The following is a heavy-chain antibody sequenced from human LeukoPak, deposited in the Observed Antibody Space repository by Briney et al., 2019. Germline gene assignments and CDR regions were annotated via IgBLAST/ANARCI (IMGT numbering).Heavy chain of an antibody. D-gene: IGHD5-24*01. CDR3: ARGGPRWLQFDY. V-gene: IGHV4-30-4*02. CDR2: IYYSGST. Sequence: SETLSLTCTVSGGSISSGDYYWSWIRQPPGKGLEWIGYIYYSGSTYYNPSLKSRVTISVDTSKNQFSLKLSSVTAADTAVYYCARGGPRWLQFDYWGQGTLVTVSS. CDR1: GGSISSGDYY. J-gene: IGHJ4*02.